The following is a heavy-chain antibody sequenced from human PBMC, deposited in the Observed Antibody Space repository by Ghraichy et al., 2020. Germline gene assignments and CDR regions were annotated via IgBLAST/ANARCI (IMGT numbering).Heavy chain of an antibody. CDR3: ARSTYSGTKYSFDY. CDR1: GGSVSSYY. D-gene: IGHD1-26*01. V-gene: IGHV4-59*02. CDR2: IDYSGST. J-gene: IGHJ4*02. Sequence: ETLSLTCTVSGGSVSSYYWTWIRQSPEKGLEWIGNIDYSGSTNYNPTLQSRITISAATSKNQFSLKLSSVTAADTAVYYCARSTYSGTKYSFDYWGQGTLVTVSS.